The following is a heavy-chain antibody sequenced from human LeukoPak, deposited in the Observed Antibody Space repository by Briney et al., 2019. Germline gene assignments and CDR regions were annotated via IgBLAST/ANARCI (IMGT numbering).Heavy chain of an antibody. J-gene: IGHJ4*02. D-gene: IGHD3-16*02. CDR1: GFTFSSYG. CDR2: ISCSGGST. V-gene: IGHV3-23*01. Sequence: GGSLRLSCAASGFTFSSYGMSWVRQAPGKGLEWVSGISCSGGSTYYADSVKGRFTISRDNSKNTLYLQMNSLRAEDTAVYHCAKDYDYVWGSYRSASIDYWGQGTLVTVSS. CDR3: AKDYDYVWGSYRSASIDY.